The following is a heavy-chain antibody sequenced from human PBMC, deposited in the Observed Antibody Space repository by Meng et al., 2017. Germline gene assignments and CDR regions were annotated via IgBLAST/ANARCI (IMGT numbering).Heavy chain of an antibody. CDR3: AKAVVVPAAMYYFDY. Sequence: GESLKISCAASGFTFSSYAMSWVRQAPGKGLEWVSAISGSGGSTYYADSVKGRFTIPRDNSKNTLYLQMNSLRAEDTAVYYCAKAVVVPAAMYYFDYWGQGTLVTVSS. CDR2: ISGSGGST. V-gene: IGHV3-23*01. D-gene: IGHD2-2*01. CDR1: GFTFSSYA. J-gene: IGHJ4*02.